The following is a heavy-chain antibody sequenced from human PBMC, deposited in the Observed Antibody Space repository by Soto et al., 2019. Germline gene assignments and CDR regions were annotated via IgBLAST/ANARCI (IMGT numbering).Heavy chain of an antibody. CDR2: IRSNTDGGTT. V-gene: IGHV3-15*01. D-gene: IGHD3-10*02. J-gene: IGHJ4*02. Sequence: EVQLVESGGGLVKPGGSLRLSCAASGNIFSKAWMSWVRQAPGTGLGGVGRIRSNTDGGTTDYVASVKGRFTISRDDSKNTRFLQINSLETEDTAVYYCPIDPQDYVWDSWGQGTLVTVSS. CDR3: PIDPQDYVWDS. CDR1: GNIFSKAW.